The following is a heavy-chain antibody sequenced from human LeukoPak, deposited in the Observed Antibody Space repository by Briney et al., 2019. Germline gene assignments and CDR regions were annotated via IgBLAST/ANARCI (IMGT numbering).Heavy chain of an antibody. CDR3: AREGRISTIAVANYYYGMDV. Sequence: GASVKVSCKASGGTFSSYAISWVRQAPGQGLEWMGGIIPIFGTANYAQKFQGRVTITADESTSTAYMELRSLRSDDTAVYYCAREGRISTIAVANYYYGMDVWGQGTTVTVS. V-gene: IGHV1-69*13. D-gene: IGHD3-22*01. CDR2: IIPIFGTA. J-gene: IGHJ6*02. CDR1: GGTFSSYA.